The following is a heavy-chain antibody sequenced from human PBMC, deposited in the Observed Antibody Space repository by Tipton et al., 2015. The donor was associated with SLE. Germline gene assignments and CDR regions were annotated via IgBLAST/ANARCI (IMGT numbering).Heavy chain of an antibody. J-gene: IGHJ4*02. D-gene: IGHD1-26*01. V-gene: IGHV3-66*02. Sequence: SLRLSCVVSGFTISNHYMNWVRQAPGKALEWVAVSYSDGRTNYADSVKGRFTISRDSSKNTLYVQMNSLRVEDTAVYYCAGQREQLGPFDYWGQGTRASVSS. CDR1: GFTISNHY. CDR3: AGQREQLGPFDY. CDR2: SYSDGRT.